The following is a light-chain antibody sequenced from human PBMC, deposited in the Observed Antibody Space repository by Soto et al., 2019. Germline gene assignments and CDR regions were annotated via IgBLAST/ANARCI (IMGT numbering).Light chain of an antibody. CDR1: QSISSSY. J-gene: IGKJ5*01. CDR2: GAS. Sequence: EIVLTQYPGTLSLSPGEGSTLSCSASQSISSSYLAWYQQKPGQAPRLLIYGASSRATGIPDRFSGSGSGTDFTLTISRLEPEDFAVYYCQQYGSSPPITFGQGRRLEIK. V-gene: IGKV3-20*01. CDR3: QQYGSSPPIT.